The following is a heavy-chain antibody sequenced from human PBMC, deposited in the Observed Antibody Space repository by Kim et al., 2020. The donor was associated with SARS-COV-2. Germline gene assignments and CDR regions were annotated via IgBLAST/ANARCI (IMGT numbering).Heavy chain of an antibody. V-gene: IGHV3-21*01. Sequence: GGSLRLSCAASGFTFSSYSMNWVRQAPGKGLEWVSSISSSSSYIYYADSVKGRFTISRDNAKNSLYLQMNSLRAEDTAVYYCAREREIVVVPAAKGAFDIWGQGTMVTVSS. CDR2: ISSSSSYI. CDR3: AREREIVVVPAAKGAFDI. D-gene: IGHD2-2*01. CDR1: GFTFSSYS. J-gene: IGHJ3*02.